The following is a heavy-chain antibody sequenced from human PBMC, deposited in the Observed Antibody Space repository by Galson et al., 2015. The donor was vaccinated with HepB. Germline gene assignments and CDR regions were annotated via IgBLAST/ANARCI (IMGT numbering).Heavy chain of an antibody. D-gene: IGHD3-22*01. Sequence: SLRLSCAASGFTFSNYAMHWVRQAPGKGLEWVAVISYDGNDEYYADSVKGRFTMSRDASKNTLFLQMNSLRPEDTAVYFCARDVHNLYATSGYYSRLQYWGQGTLVTVSS. CDR2: ISYDGNDE. CDR3: ARDVHNLYATSGYYSRLQY. V-gene: IGHV3-30-3*01. J-gene: IGHJ4*02. CDR1: GFTFSNYA.